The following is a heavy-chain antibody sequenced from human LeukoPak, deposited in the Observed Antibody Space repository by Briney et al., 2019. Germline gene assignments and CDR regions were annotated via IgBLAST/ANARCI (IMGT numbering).Heavy chain of an antibody. J-gene: IGHJ4*02. Sequence: SETLSLTCAVSGGSISSNNWWSWVRQPPGKGLEWIGEIYHSGNSNYNPSLKSRVTISVDKSKNQFSLKLSSVTAADTAVYYCARDVGARLPGYWGQGTLVTVSS. V-gene: IGHV4-4*02. D-gene: IGHD6-6*01. CDR3: ARDVGARLPGY. CDR2: IYHSGNS. CDR1: GGSISSNNW.